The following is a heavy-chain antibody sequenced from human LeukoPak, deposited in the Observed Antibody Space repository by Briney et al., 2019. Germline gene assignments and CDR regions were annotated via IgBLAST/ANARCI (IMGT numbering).Heavy chain of an antibody. D-gene: IGHD3-22*01. Sequence: GGSLRLSCAASGFTFSTYKMNWVRQAPGKGLEWLSYISSSGSTIYYADSVKGRFTISRDNAKNSLYLQMNSLRAEDTAVYYCARDTYYYDSTGYYYPGGFAYWGQGTLVTVSS. V-gene: IGHV3-48*03. CDR2: ISSSGSTI. J-gene: IGHJ4*02. CDR1: GFTFSTYK. CDR3: ARDTYYYDSTGYYYPGGFAY.